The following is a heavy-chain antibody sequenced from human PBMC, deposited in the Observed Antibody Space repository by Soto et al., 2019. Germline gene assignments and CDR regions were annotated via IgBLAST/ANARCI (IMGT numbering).Heavy chain of an antibody. D-gene: IGHD1-1*01. V-gene: IGHV1-18*01. CDR2: ISAHNGNT. CDR3: ARAVQPSRMDV. J-gene: IGHJ6*02. CDR1: GYTFTNYG. Sequence: QVHLVQSGAEVEKPGASVKVSCKTSGYTFTNYGISWVRQAPGQGLEWRGWISAHNGNTNYPHRLQGRVTMTTDTSTSTAYMELRSLRSDDTAVYSCARAVQPSRMDVWGQGTTVPVSS.